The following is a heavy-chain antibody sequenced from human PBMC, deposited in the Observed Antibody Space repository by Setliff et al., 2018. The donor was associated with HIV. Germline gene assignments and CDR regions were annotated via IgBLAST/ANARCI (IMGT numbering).Heavy chain of an antibody. D-gene: IGHD6-19*01. CDR2: ISSGGGTI. V-gene: IGHV3-48*03. CDR3: ARVSRQWLVPDY. J-gene: IGHJ4*02. CDR1: GFTFRSYE. Sequence: GESLKISCAASGFTFRSYEMNWVRQAPGKGLEWVSYISSGGGTIYHADSVKGRFTISRDNAKNSLYLQMNSLRAEDTAVYYCARVSRQWLVPDYWGQGTLVTVSS.